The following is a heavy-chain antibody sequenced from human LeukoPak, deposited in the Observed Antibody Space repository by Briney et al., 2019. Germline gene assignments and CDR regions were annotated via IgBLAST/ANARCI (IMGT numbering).Heavy chain of an antibody. D-gene: IGHD3-22*01. CDR2: IYYSGST. V-gene: IGHV4-59*12. J-gene: IGHJ4*02. CDR1: GGSISSYY. Sequence: SETLSLTCTVSGGSISSYYWSWIRQPPGKGLEWIGYIYYSGSTNYNPSLKSRVTISVDTSKNQFSLKLSSVTAADTAVYYCARGNVLPADSSGVYYFDYWGQGTLVTVSS. CDR3: ARGNVLPADSSGVYYFDY.